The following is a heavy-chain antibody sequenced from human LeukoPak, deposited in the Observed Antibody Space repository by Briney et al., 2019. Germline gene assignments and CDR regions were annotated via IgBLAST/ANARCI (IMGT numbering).Heavy chain of an antibody. CDR1: GFTFSSYA. Sequence: GGSLRLSCAASGFTFSSYAMHWVRQAPGKGLEWVAVISYDENSKYYADSVKGRFTISRDNSKNTLYLQMNSLRADDTAVYYCARDRGRAAGGTGNFQHWGQGTLVTVTS. J-gene: IGHJ1*01. CDR3: ARDRGRAAGGTGNFQH. D-gene: IGHD6-13*01. V-gene: IGHV3-30-3*01. CDR2: ISYDENSK.